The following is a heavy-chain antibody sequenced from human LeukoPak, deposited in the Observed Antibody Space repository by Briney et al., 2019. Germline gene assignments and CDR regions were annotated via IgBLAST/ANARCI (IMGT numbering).Heavy chain of an antibody. Sequence: SETLSLTCTVSGGSISSYYWSWIRQPPGKGLEWIGYIYYSGSTNYNPSLKSRVTISVDTSKNQSSLKLSSVTAADTAVYYCARGHCSSTSCYAFFDYWGQGTLVTVSS. J-gene: IGHJ4*02. V-gene: IGHV4-59*01. CDR2: IYYSGST. D-gene: IGHD2-2*01. CDR3: ARGHCSSTSCYAFFDY. CDR1: GGSISSYY.